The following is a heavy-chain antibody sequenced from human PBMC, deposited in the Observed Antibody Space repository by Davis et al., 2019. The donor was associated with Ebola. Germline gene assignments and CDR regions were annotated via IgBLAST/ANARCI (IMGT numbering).Heavy chain of an antibody. Sequence: ASVKVSCKASGYTFTGYYMHWVRQAPGQGLEWMGWISAYNGNTNYAQKIQGRVTMTTDTSTSTAYMELRSLRSDDTAVYYCARLYNTIFWQAMDVWGQGTTVTVSS. D-gene: IGHD3-9*01. CDR1: GYTFTGYY. J-gene: IGHJ6*02. V-gene: IGHV1-18*04. CDR3: ARLYNTIFWQAMDV. CDR2: ISAYNGNT.